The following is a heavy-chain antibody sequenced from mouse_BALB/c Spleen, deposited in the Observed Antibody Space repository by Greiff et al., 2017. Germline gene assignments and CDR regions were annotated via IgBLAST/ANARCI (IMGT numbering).Heavy chain of an antibody. CDR3: TRWKEYYFDY. V-gene: IGHV1-69*02. J-gene: IGHJ2*01. CDR2: IYPSDSYT. CDR1: GYTFTSYW. Sequence: QVQLQQPGAELVRPGASVKLSCKASGYTFTSYWINWVKQRPGQGLEWIGNIYPSDSYTNYNQKFKDKATLTVDKSSSTAYMQLSSPTSEDSAVYYCTRWKEYYFDYWGQGTTLTVSS.